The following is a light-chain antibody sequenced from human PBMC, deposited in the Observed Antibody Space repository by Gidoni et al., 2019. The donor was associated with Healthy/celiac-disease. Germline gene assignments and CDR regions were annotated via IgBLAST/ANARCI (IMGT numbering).Light chain of an antibody. Sequence: HSALTQPASVSGSPGQSLTISCTGTSSDVGSYNLVSLYQQHPGKAPKLMIYEVSKRPSGVSNRFSGSKSGNTASLTSSGLQAEDEADYYCCSYAGSSTDVFGTGTKVTVL. CDR2: EVS. V-gene: IGLV2-23*02. CDR1: SSDVGSYNL. CDR3: CSYAGSSTDV. J-gene: IGLJ1*01.